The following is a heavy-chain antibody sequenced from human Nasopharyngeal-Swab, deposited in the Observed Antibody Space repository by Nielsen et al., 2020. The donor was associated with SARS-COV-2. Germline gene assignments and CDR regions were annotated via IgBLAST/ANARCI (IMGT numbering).Heavy chain of an antibody. Sequence: GGSLRLSCAASGFTFSSFGMHWVRQAPGKGLEWVAVISYDGNNKYYADSVKGRFTISRDNSKNTLYLQMNSLRAEDTAVDYCAKVLLVGATYGWFDPWGQGTLVTVSS. J-gene: IGHJ5*02. D-gene: IGHD1-26*01. CDR2: ISYDGNNK. CDR3: AKVLLVGATYGWFDP. CDR1: GFTFSSFG. V-gene: IGHV3-30*18.